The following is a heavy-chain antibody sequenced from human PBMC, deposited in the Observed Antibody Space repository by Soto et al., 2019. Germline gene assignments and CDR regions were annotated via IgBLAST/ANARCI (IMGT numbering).Heavy chain of an antibody. V-gene: IGHV4-61*08. D-gene: IGHD4-4*01. J-gene: IGHJ4*02. CDR3: ARAGFSVTFFDY. CDR2: IYHSGST. CDR1: GGSVSSGGYY. Sequence: SETLSLTCSVSGGSVSSGGYYWSWIRQPPGKGLEWIGYIYHSGSTNYNPSLMSRVTISVDTSKNQFSLKLSSVTAADTAVYYCARAGFSVTFFDYWGQGTLVTVSS.